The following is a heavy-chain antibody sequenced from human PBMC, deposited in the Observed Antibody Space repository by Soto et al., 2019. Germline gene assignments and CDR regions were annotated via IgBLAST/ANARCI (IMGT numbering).Heavy chain of an antibody. D-gene: IGHD3-22*01. J-gene: IGHJ6*02. Sequence: QVQLVQSGAEVKKPGASVKVSCRSSGYPFTHYGITWVRQAPGQGLEWMGWISPFNGNTNYGQTLQGRVTLTTDTSTSTVYMELRSLRSDDTAVYYCARDHSFDRSYYYGIDFWGQGTTVTVSS. CDR1: GYPFTHYG. CDR2: ISPFNGNT. V-gene: IGHV1-18*01. CDR3: ARDHSFDRSYYYGIDF.